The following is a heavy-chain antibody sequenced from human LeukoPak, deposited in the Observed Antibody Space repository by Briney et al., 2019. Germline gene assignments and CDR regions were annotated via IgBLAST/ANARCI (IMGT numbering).Heavy chain of an antibody. J-gene: IGHJ4*02. V-gene: IGHV3-66*01. D-gene: IGHD6-13*01. CDR1: GFTFSSYA. CDR3: ARGGYYYDF. Sequence: GGPLRLSCAASGFTFSSYAMSWVRQAPGKGLEWVSVIYSGGSTFYADSVKGRFTISRDNSKNTLYLQMNSLRAEDTAVYYCARGGYYYDFWGQGTLVTVSS. CDR2: IYSGGST.